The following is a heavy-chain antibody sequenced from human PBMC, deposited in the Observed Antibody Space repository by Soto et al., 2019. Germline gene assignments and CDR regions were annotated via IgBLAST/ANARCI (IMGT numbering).Heavy chain of an antibody. Sequence: SETLSLTCTVSGGSITSYFWTWIRQPPGKGLEWIGYIYHRGNTNYNPSLKSRVTFSVDTSKNQFSLKLSSVTAADTAVYYCARDTYYDSTGTFDFWGQGTLVTVSS. J-gene: IGHJ4*02. D-gene: IGHD3-22*01. CDR2: IYHRGNT. CDR3: ARDTYYDSTGTFDF. V-gene: IGHV4-59*01. CDR1: GGSITSYF.